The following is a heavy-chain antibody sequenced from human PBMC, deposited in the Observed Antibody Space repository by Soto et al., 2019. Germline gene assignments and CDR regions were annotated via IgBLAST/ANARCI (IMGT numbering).Heavy chain of an antibody. CDR1: GCTLSSYA. CDR3: ARDNGLRPQYYFDY. CDR2: IIPILGTA. D-gene: IGHD6-6*01. Sequence: GASVKVSCKASGCTLSSYAISCVRQAPGQGLEWMGGIIPILGTANYAQKFQGRVTITADESTSTAYMELSSLRSEDTAVYYCARDNGLRPQYYFDYWGQGTLVTVSS. V-gene: IGHV1-69*13. J-gene: IGHJ4*02.